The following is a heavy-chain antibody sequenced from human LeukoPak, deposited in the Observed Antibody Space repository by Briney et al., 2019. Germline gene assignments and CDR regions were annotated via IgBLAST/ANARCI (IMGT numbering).Heavy chain of an antibody. CDR2: IIPIFGTA. CDR1: GGTFSSYA. CDR3: ARSDIVATGHYFDY. V-gene: IGHV1-69*06. Sequence: SVKVSCKASGGTFSSYAISWVRQAPGQGLEWMGGIIPIFGTADYAQKFQGRVTITADKSTSTAYMELSSLRSEDTAVYYCARSDIVATGHYFDYWGQGTLVTVSS. D-gene: IGHD5-12*01. J-gene: IGHJ4*02.